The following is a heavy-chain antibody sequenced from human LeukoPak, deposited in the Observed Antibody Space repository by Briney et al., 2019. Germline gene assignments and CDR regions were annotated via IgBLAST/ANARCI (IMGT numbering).Heavy chain of an antibody. J-gene: IGHJ5*02. CDR1: GYTFTSYA. CDR2: INTNTGNP. Sequence: GASVKVSCKASGYTFTSYAMNWVRQAPGQGLEWMGWINTNTGNPTYAQGFTGRFVFSLDTSVSTAYLQISSLRSEDTAVYYCARRKGVAAAGPRNWFDPWGQGTLVTVSS. D-gene: IGHD6-13*01. CDR3: ARRKGVAAAGPRNWFDP. V-gene: IGHV7-4-1*02.